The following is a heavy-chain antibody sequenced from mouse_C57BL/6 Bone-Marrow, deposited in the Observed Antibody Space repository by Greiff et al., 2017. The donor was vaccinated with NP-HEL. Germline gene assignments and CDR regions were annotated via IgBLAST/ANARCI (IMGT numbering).Heavy chain of an antibody. V-gene: IGHV5-4*01. J-gene: IGHJ2*01. Sequence: EVMLVESGGGLVQPGGSLSLSCAASGFTFSSYAMSWVRQTPEKRLEWVATISDGGSYTYYPDNVKGRFTISRDNAKNNLYLQMSHLKSEDTAMYYCARDSSMYYFDYWGQGTTLTVSS. CDR3: ARDSSMYYFDY. CDR1: GFTFSSYA. D-gene: IGHD2-3*01. CDR2: ISDGGSYT.